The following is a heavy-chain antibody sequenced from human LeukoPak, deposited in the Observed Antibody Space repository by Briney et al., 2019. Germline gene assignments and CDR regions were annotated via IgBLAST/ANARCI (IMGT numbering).Heavy chain of an antibody. Sequence: GGSLRLSCAASGFTVSSNYMSWVRQAPGKGLEWVSVIYSGGSTYFADSVKGRFTISRDNSKNTLYLQMNSLRAEDTAVYYCVRSGYSKYYFDYWGQGTLVTVSS. CDR1: GFTVSSNY. V-gene: IGHV3-53*01. J-gene: IGHJ4*02. CDR2: IYSGGST. CDR3: VRSGYSKYYFDY. D-gene: IGHD3-3*01.